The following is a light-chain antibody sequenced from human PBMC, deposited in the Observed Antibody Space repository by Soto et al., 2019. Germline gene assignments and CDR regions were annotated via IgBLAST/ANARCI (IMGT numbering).Light chain of an antibody. CDR3: QQTYVILT. J-gene: IGKJ4*01. V-gene: IGKV1-39*01. CDR2: AAS. CDR1: QNIYMN. Sequence: DIQMWKTPMSLSASVGDRVTITCRTSQNIYMNLNWYQQKPGKAPQLLIYAASTLHSGVPSRFSGSGSGTDFALAISSLQPEDSPTYYCQQTYVILTFGGGTKVQI.